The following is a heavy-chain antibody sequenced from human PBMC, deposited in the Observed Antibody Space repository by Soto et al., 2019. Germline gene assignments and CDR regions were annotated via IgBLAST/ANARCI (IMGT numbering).Heavy chain of an antibody. CDR3: ARDLGGLHGA. CDR1: GGSISSYY. Sequence: SESLSLTCTVSGGSISSYYWSWIRQPPGKGLEWIGYIYYSGSTNYNPSLKSRVTISVDTSKNQFSLKLSSVTAADTAVYYCARDLGGLHGAWGQGTMVTVSS. J-gene: IGHJ4*03. CDR2: IYYSGST. D-gene: IGHD2-15*01. V-gene: IGHV4-59*01.